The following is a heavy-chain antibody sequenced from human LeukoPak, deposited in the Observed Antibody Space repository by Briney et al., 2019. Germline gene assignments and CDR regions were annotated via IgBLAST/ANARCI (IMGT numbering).Heavy chain of an antibody. CDR2: INHSGST. J-gene: IGHJ4*02. D-gene: IGHD3-3*01. Sequence: ESLRLSCAASGFTFRDYWMTWVRQPPGKGLEWIGEINHSGSTNYNPSLKSRVTISVDTSKNQFSLKLSSVTAADTAVYYCARGGVFGVVTNTYYFDYWGQGTLVTVSS. V-gene: IGHV4-34*01. CDR1: GFTFRDYW. CDR3: ARGGVFGVVTNTYYFDY.